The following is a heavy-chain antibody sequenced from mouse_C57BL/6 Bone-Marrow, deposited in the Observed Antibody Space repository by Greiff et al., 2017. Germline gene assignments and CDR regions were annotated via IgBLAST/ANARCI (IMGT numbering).Heavy chain of an antibody. CDR1: GYTFTSYW. J-gene: IGHJ2*01. D-gene: IGHD1-1*01. CDR3: ARRGDFYYGSSFYFDY. CDR2: IDPSDSYT. V-gene: IGHV1-69*01. Sequence: QVPLPQPGAELVMPGASVQLSCKASGYTFTSYWMHWVKQRPGQGLEWIGEIDPSDSYTNYNQKFKGKSTLTVDKSSSTAYMQLSSLTSEDSAVYYCARRGDFYYGSSFYFDYWGQGTTLTVSS.